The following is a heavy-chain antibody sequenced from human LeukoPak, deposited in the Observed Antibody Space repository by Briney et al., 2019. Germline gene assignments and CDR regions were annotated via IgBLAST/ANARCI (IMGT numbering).Heavy chain of an antibody. CDR2: ISYDGSNK. Sequence: PGRSLRLSCAASGFTFSSYGMHWVRQAPGKGLEWVAVISYDGSNKYYADSVKGRFTISRDNSKNTLYLQMNSLRAEDTAVYYCAKDGGLSSVAGPLGAFDIWRQGTMVTVSS. D-gene: IGHD6-19*01. CDR1: GFTFSSYG. J-gene: IGHJ3*02. V-gene: IGHV3-30*18. CDR3: AKDGGLSSVAGPLGAFDI.